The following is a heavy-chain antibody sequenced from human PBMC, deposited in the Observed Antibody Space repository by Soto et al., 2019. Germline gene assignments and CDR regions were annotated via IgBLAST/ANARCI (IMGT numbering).Heavy chain of an antibody. CDR3: ARGRMDRGHYDFWSGYYTGYYYMDV. V-gene: IGHV1-3*01. CDR1: GYTFTSYA. CDR2: INAGNGNT. Sequence: QVQLVQSGAEVKKPGASVKVSCKASGYTFTSYAMHWVRQAPGQRLEWMGWINAGNGNTKYSQKFQGRVTITRDTSASTAYMELSSLRSEDTAVYYCARGRMDRGHYDFWSGYYTGYYYMDVWGKGTTVTVSS. J-gene: IGHJ6*03. D-gene: IGHD3-3*01.